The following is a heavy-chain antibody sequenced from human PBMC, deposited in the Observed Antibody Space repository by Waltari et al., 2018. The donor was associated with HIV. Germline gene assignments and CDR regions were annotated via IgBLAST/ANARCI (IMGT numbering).Heavy chain of an antibody. CDR1: GGTFSSYA. J-gene: IGHJ2*01. CDR2: IIPIFGTA. V-gene: IGHV1-69*01. D-gene: IGHD7-27*01. Sequence: QVQLVQSGAEVKKPGSSVKVSCKASGGTFSSYAISWVRQAPGQGLEWRGGIIPIFGTANYAQKFQGRVTITADESTSTAYMELSSLRSEDTAVYYCARERGRFNWGSKYFDLWGRGTLVTVSS. CDR3: ARERGRFNWGSKYFDL.